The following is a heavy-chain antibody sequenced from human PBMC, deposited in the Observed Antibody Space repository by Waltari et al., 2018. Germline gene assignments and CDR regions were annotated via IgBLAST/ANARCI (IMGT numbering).Heavy chain of an antibody. J-gene: IGHJ4*02. Sequence: EVQLVASGGGLVQPGGSLRLSCAVSGFTLSNYWMGWVRQAPGKGLEWVAGIKEDGSRKDYVDSVKGRFTISRDNAKSTLYLQMNSLRAEDTAVFYCVRNRGWQQFDFWGQGTLVTVSS. CDR2: IKEDGSRK. CDR1: GFTLSNYW. CDR3: VRNRGWQQFDF. D-gene: IGHD2-15*01. V-gene: IGHV3-7*01.